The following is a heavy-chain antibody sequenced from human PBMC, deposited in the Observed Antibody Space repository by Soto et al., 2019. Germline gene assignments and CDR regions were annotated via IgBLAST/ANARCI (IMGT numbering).Heavy chain of an antibody. D-gene: IGHD6-19*01. CDR1: GYTFTSYG. CDR3: ARDGRIAVAGGIHFDY. Sequence: GASVKVSCKASGYTFTSYGISWVRQAPEQGLEWMGWISAYNGHTNYAQKLQGRVTMTTDTSTSTAYMELRSLRSDDTAVYYCARDGRIAVAGGIHFDYWGQGTLVTVSS. V-gene: IGHV1-18*01. J-gene: IGHJ4*02. CDR2: ISAYNGHT.